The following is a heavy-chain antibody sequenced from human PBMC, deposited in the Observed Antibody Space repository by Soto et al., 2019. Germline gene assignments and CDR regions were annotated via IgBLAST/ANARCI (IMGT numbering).Heavy chain of an antibody. J-gene: IGHJ4*02. CDR3: ARFIGAAGARGY. D-gene: IGHD6-13*01. CDR2: IYYRGST. V-gene: IGHV4-61*01. Sequence: PSGTLSLTCTVSGGSVSSGSYYWSWSRQPPGKGLVWIGYIYYRGSTNYNPSLKSRVTISVDTSKNEYSLKLISVTAADTAVYDCARFIGAAGARGYWGQGTLVTVSS. CDR1: GGSVSSGSYY.